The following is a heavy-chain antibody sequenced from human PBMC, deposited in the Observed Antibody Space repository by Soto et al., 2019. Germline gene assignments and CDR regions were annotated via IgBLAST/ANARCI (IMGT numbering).Heavy chain of an antibody. J-gene: IGHJ6*02. Sequence: QVQLVQSGAEVKKPGSSVKVSCKASGGTFSSYGISWVRQAPGQGLEWMGGIIPIFDRANYAQKFQGRVTFTAYESTSTAYMELSSLRSEDTAVYYCARHDCISSSCYYYYYYGLDVWGLGTTVTVSS. D-gene: IGHD2-2*01. CDR2: IIPIFDRA. CDR1: GGTFSSYG. V-gene: IGHV1-69*12. CDR3: ARHDCISSSCYYYYYYGLDV.